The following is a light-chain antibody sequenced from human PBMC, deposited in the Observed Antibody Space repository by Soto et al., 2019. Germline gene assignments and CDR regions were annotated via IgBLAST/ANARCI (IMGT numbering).Light chain of an antibody. CDR3: QQYGSSPWT. J-gene: IGKJ1*01. CDR1: QSVSSSY. CDR2: GAS. Sequence: EIVLTQSPGTLSLSPGERATLSCRASASQSVSSSYLAWYQQKPGQAPRLLIYGASNRATGIPDRFSGSGSGTDFTLTISRLEPEDFAVYYCQQYGSSPWTFXQGTKVDIK. V-gene: IGKV3-20*01.